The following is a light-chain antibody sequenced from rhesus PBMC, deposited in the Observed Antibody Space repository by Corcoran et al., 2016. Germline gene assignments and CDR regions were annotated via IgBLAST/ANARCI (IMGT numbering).Light chain of an antibody. J-gene: IGKJ2*01. CDR2: KVS. Sequence: DVVMTQSPLALPITPGQPASISCRSSQSLVHSNGNTYLSWFQQKPGQPPRLMIYKVSNRYSGVPDRISGSGAGTDFTLKISRVEAGDVGVYYCMQYTHIPYSFGQGTKVEIK. V-gene: IGKV2-65*01. CDR3: MQYTHIPYS. CDR1: QSLVHSNGNTY.